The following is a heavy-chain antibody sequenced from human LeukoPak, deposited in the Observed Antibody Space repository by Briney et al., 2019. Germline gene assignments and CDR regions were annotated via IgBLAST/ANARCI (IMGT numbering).Heavy chain of an antibody. CDR3: AKKDFWSGYYGSS. V-gene: IGHV3-30*02. Sequence: GRSLRLSCAASGFTFSSYGMRWVRQAPGKGLGWVAFIRYDGSNKYYADSVKGRLTISRDNSKSTLYLQMNSLRAEDTAVYYCAKKDFWSGYYGSSWGQGTLVTVTS. J-gene: IGHJ5*02. CDR2: IRYDGSNK. CDR1: GFTFSSYG. D-gene: IGHD3-3*01.